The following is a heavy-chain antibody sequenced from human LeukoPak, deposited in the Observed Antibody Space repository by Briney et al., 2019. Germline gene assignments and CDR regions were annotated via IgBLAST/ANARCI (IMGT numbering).Heavy chain of an antibody. Sequence: GGPLRLSCAASGFTFSTHDVNWVRQAPGKGLEWVSFINSRSSTIYYADSVKGRFTISRDNAKNSLYLQMNSLRAEDTAVYYCTSHTGTGDAFRPFHIWGQGTMVTVSA. CDR2: INSRSSTI. CDR3: TSHTGTGDAFRPFHI. V-gene: IGHV3-48*04. CDR1: GFTFSTHD. J-gene: IGHJ3*02. D-gene: IGHD2-21*02.